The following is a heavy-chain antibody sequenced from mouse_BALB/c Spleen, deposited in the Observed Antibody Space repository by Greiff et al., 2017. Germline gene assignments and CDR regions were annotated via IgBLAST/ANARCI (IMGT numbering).Heavy chain of an antibody. CDR2: ISYSGST. J-gene: IGHJ4*01. V-gene: IGHV3-2*02. D-gene: IGHD2-12*01. CDR3: ARGGDDRAMDY. Sequence: DVKLQESGPGLVKPSQSLSLTCTVTGYSITSDYAWPWIRQFPGNTLEWMGYISYSGSTSYNPSLKSRISITRDTSKNQFFLQLNSVTTEDTATYYCARGGDDRAMDYWGQGTSVTVSS. CDR1: GYSITSDYA.